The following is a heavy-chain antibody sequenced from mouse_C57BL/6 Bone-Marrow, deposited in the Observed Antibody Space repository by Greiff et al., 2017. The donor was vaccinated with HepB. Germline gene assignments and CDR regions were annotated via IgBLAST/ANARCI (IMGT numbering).Heavy chain of an antibody. J-gene: IGHJ3*01. D-gene: IGHD2-3*01. CDR1: GFTFSDFY. Sequence: EVMLVESGGGLVQSGRSLRLSCATSGFTFSDFYMEWVRQAPGKGLEWIAASRNKANDYTTEYSASVKGRFIVSRDTSQSILYLQMNALRAEDTAIYYCARDAYDGTGAYWGQGTLVTVSA. V-gene: IGHV7-1*01. CDR3: ARDAYDGTGAY. CDR2: SRNKANDYTT.